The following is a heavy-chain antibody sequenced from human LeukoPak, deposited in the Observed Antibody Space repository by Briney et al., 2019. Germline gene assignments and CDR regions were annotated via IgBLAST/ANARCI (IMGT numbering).Heavy chain of an antibody. Sequence: KPSETLSLTCAGYGGSFSGYYWSWIRQPPGKGLEWIGEINHSGSTSYNPSLKSRVTLSLDTSKSQFSLRLSSVTAADTALYYCARHSRVIVGATCAFDIWGQGTKVTVSS. D-gene: IGHD1-26*01. CDR3: ARHSRVIVGATCAFDI. J-gene: IGHJ3*02. V-gene: IGHV4-34*01. CDR1: GGSFSGYY. CDR2: INHSGST.